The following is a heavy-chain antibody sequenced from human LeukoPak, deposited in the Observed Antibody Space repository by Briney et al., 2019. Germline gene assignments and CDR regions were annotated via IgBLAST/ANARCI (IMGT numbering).Heavy chain of an antibody. V-gene: IGHV4-39*07. CDR1: GGSISSSSHY. J-gene: IGHJ4*02. D-gene: IGHD6-13*01. Sequence: SETLSLTCTVSGGSISSSSHYWGWIRQPPGKGLEWIGSIYYSGSTYYNPSLKIRVTISVDTSKNQFSLKLSSVTAADTAVYYCARAETAAAGTPVDYWGQGTLVTVSS. CDR2: IYYSGST. CDR3: ARAETAAAGTPVDY.